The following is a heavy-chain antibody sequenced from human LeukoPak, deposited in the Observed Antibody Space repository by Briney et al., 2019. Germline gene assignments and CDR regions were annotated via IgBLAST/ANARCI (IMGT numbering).Heavy chain of an antibody. CDR2: INHSGST. V-gene: IGHV4-34*01. J-gene: IGHJ4*02. Sequence: SETLSLTCAVYGGSFSGYYWSWIRQPPGKGLEWIGEINHSGSTNYNPPLKSRVTISVDTSKNQFSLKLSSVTAADTAVYYCARVPSQYSSSWYTPYYFDYWGQGTLVTVSS. D-gene: IGHD6-13*01. CDR1: GGSFSGYY. CDR3: ARVPSQYSSSWYTPYYFDY.